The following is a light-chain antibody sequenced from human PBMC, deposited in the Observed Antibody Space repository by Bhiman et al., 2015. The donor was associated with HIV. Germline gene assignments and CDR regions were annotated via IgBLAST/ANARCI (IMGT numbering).Light chain of an antibody. CDR1: SGDIGRYNY. Sequence: QSALTQPASVSGSPGQSITISCTGTSGDIGRYNYVSWYQQHPGKAPKLMIYDVTNRPSGVSNRFSGSKSGNTASLTISGLQAEDEADYYCSSYTSSTGAFGGGTKLTVL. CDR2: DVT. V-gene: IGLV2-14*03. CDR3: SSYTSSTGA. J-gene: IGLJ2*01.